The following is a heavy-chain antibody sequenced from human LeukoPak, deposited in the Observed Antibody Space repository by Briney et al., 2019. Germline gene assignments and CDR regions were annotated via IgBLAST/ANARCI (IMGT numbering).Heavy chain of an antibody. D-gene: IGHD6-6*01. V-gene: IGHV3-30*02. Sequence: HTGGSLRLSCAASGFTFSSYGMHWVRQAPGKGLEWVAFIRYDGSYKYYADSVKGRFTISRDNSKNTLYLQMNSLRAEDTAVYYCAKDXXSSSLDXFDIXGQGTMVTVSS. J-gene: IGHJ3*02. CDR2: IRYDGSYK. CDR1: GFTFSSYG. CDR3: AKDXXSSSLDXFDI.